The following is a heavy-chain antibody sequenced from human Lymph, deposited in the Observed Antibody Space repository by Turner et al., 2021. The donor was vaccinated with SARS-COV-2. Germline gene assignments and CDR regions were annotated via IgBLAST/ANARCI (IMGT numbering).Heavy chain of an antibody. Sequence: QVQWVESVGGLVQPGTWLILARSASRVTFSSYSMHWVGNAPGRGLEWVAVISYDGSNKYYADSVKGRFTITRDNSMTTLYLKMNSLGAEDPAVYYCPTVVLYERRAAMGGTQAQCGKDYWGQGTLVTVSS. CDR3: PTVVLYERRAAMGGTQAQCGKDY. CDR2: ISYDGSNK. V-gene: IGHV3-30*03. D-gene: IGHD5-18*01. CDR1: RVTFSSYS. J-gene: IGHJ4*02.